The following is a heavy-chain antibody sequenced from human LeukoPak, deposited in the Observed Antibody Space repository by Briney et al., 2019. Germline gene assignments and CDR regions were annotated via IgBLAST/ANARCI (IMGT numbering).Heavy chain of an antibody. CDR2: MNPNSGNT. CDR3: ARTLGCSSTSCKGWFDP. J-gene: IGHJ5*02. D-gene: IGHD2-2*01. V-gene: IGHV1-8*03. Sequence: ASVKVSCKASGYTFTSYDINWVRRATGQGLEWMGWMNPNSGNTGYAQKFQGRVTITRNTSISTAYMELSSLRPEDTAVYYCARTLGCSSTSCKGWFDPWGQGTLVTVSS. CDR1: GYTFTSYD.